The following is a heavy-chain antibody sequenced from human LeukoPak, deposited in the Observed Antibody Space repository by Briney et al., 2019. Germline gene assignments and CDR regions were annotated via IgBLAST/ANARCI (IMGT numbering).Heavy chain of an antibody. Sequence: GGSLRLSCAASGFSFSSYGMHWVRQAPDKGLEWVAIIWYDGSIKYYADSVEGRFTVSRDNSRNTVDLHVSSLRAEDTAVYYCARDLSAAFDFWGQGVLVTVSS. V-gene: IGHV3-33*01. J-gene: IGHJ4*02. CDR2: IWYDGSIK. D-gene: IGHD6-19*01. CDR1: GFSFSSYG. CDR3: ARDLSAAFDF.